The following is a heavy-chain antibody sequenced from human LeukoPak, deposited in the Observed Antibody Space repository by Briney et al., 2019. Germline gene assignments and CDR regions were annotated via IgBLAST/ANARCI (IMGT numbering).Heavy chain of an antibody. Sequence: PGGSLRLSCAASGFSVSNNYMSWVRQAPGKGLEWVAVISYDGSNKYYADSVKGRFTISRDNSKNTLYLQMNSLRAEDTAVYYCAKDSGSRYSSSWLALYYYYYGMDVWGQGTTVTVSS. V-gene: IGHV3-30*18. CDR2: ISYDGSNK. J-gene: IGHJ6*02. D-gene: IGHD6-13*01. CDR3: AKDSGSRYSSSWLALYYYYYGMDV. CDR1: GFSVSNNY.